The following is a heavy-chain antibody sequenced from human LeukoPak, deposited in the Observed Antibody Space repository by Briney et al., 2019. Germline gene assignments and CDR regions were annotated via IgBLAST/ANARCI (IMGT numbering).Heavy chain of an antibody. J-gene: IGHJ6*03. CDR3: ARVAPYYYYYMDV. CDR2: INSDGSST. Sequence: GSLRLSCAASGFTFSSYWMHWVRQAPGKGLVRVSRINSDGSSTSYADSVKGRFTISRDNTKNTLYLQMNSLRAEDTAVYYCARVAPYYYYYMDVWGKGTTVTISS. CDR1: GFTFSSYW. V-gene: IGHV3-74*01.